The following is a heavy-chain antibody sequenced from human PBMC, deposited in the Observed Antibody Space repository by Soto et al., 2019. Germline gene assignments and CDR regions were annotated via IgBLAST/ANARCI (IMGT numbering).Heavy chain of an antibody. CDR3: ARGHCGGDCYSYVQH. Sequence: ASVKVSCKASGYTFTGYYMHWVRQAPGQGLEWMGWINPNSGGTNYAQKFQGRVTMTSDTSISTAYMELSRLRSDDTAVYYCARGHCGGDCYSYVQHWGQGTLVTVSS. V-gene: IGHV1-2*02. D-gene: IGHD2-21*02. CDR1: GYTFTGYY. CDR2: INPNSGGT. J-gene: IGHJ1*01.